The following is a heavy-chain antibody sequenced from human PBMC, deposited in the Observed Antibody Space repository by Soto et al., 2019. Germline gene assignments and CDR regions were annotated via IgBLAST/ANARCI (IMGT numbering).Heavy chain of an antibody. Sequence: QVQLQESGPGLVKPSGTLSLTCAVSGGSIRSNNWWSWVRQPPGKGLEWIGEIFHSGSTHYNPSLKTRVTISVEKSKNQFSLKLISVTAADTAVYYCARVYSGSYSDYWGQGTLVTVSS. CDR3: ARVYSGSYSDY. V-gene: IGHV4-4*02. CDR1: GGSIRSNNW. CDR2: IFHSGST. D-gene: IGHD1-26*01. J-gene: IGHJ4*02.